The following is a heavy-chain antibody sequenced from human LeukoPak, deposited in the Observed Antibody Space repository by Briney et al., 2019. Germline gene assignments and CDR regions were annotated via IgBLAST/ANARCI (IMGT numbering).Heavy chain of an antibody. CDR3: ARAMYSGSYFGGYYYYGTDV. CDR1: GGSISSSNW. Sequence: SETLSLTCAVSGGSISSSNWWSWVRQPPGKGLEWIGEIYHSGSTNYNPSLKSRVTISVDKSKNQFSLKLSSVTAADTAVYYCARAMYSGSYFGGYYYYGTDVWGQGTTVTVSS. V-gene: IGHV4-4*02. CDR2: IYHSGST. J-gene: IGHJ6*02. D-gene: IGHD1-26*01.